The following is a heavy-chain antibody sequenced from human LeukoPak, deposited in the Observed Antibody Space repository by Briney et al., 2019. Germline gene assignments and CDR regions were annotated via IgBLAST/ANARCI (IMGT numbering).Heavy chain of an antibody. Sequence: GGTLRLSCVASGFTFSRHGMCWVRQDPAKGLEWVGRIKSKTDGGTTDYAAPVKGRFTISRDDSKNTLYLQMNSLKTEDTAVYYCTTESYYDMLTGYYNGAFDIWGQGTMVTVSS. CDR3: TTESYYDMLTGYYNGAFDI. V-gene: IGHV3-15*01. D-gene: IGHD3-9*01. J-gene: IGHJ3*02. CDR2: IKSKTDGGTT. CDR1: GFTFSRHG.